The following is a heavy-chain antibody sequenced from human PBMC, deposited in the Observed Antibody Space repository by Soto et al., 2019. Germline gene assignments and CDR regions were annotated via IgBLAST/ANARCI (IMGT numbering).Heavy chain of an antibody. CDR2: IKPDGSAT. CDR3: FGGNGGPQ. Sequence: EVQLVESGGDLVQPGGSQRLSCATSDFTFRNYWMNWVRQAPGKGLEWVANIKPDGSATNYVDSVKGRFTISRDNVRNSVSLQMNSLRVEDTAVYFCFGGNGGPQWGQGTLVTVSS. J-gene: IGHJ4*02. D-gene: IGHD3-16*01. CDR1: DFTFRNYW. V-gene: IGHV3-7*03.